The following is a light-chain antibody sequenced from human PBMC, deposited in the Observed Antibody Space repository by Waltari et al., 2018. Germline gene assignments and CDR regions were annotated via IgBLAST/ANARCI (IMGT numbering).Light chain of an antibody. CDR1: SSDVGGYNY. CDR2: DVS. Sequence: QSALTQPASVSGSPGQSITISCTGTSSDVGGYNYVSWYQQHPGKAPKLMIYDVSNRHSGVSKLFSGSKSANTASLTISGLQAEDEADYYCSSFTSSTTLVFGTGTKVTVL. J-gene: IGLJ1*01. CDR3: SSFTSSTTLV. V-gene: IGLV2-14*03.